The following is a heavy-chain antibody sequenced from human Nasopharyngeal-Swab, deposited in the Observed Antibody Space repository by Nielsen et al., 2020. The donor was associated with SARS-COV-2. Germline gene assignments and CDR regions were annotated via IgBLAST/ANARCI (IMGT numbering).Heavy chain of an antibody. J-gene: IGHJ6*02. Sequence: GESLKISCAASGLTFSSYAMSWVRQAPGKGLEWVSAISGSGGSTYYADSVKGRFTISRDNSKNTLYLQMNSLRAEDTAVYYCAKDLATVSGYYYGMDVWGQGTTVTVSS. D-gene: IGHD4-17*01. CDR2: ISGSGGST. V-gene: IGHV3-23*01. CDR3: AKDLATVSGYYYGMDV. CDR1: GLTFSSYA.